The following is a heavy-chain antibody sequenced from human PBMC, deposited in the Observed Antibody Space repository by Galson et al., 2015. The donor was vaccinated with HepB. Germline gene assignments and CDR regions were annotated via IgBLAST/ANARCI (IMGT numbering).Heavy chain of an antibody. CDR1: GFMFGSFW. D-gene: IGHD5-24*01. J-gene: IGHJ4*02. CDR2: IRQDGGDM. Sequence: SLRLSCAGSGFMFGSFWMSWVRQAPGKGLEWVANIRQDGGDMNYVDSVKGRFTISRDNAGKSLYLQMNSLRVDDTAVYYCARDHTTDGYNFLGFDYWGQGALVTVSS. V-gene: IGHV3-7*03. CDR3: ARDHTTDGYNFLGFDY.